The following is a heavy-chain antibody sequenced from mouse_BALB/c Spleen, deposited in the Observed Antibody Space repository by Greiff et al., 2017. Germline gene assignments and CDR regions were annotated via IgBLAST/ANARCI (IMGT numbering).Heavy chain of an antibody. D-gene: IGHD1-1*01. CDR2: IRLKSNNYAT. CDR3: TRRGYGNNYAMDY. J-gene: IGHJ4*01. Sequence: EVKLVESGGGLVQPGGSMKLSCVASGFTFSNYWMNWVRQSPEKGLEWVAEIRLKSNNYATHYAESVKGRFTISRDDSKSSVYLQMNNLRAEDTGIYYCTRRGYGNNYAMDYWGQGTSVTVSS. V-gene: IGHV6-6*02. CDR1: GFTFSNYW.